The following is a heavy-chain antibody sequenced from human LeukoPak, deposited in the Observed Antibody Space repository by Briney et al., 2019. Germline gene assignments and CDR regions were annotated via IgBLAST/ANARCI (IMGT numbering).Heavy chain of an antibody. J-gene: IGHJ5*01. CDR2: ISGDGGST. CDR3: AKDSATITGSYSYNWFDF. CDR1: GFTFNDYA. D-gene: IGHD5-12*01. V-gene: IGHV3-43*02. Sequence: GGSLRLSRTASGFTFNDYAMHWVRQAPGKGLQWVSLISGDGGSTFYADSVRGRFTISRDNSKNSLYLQMSGLRTEDTAIYYCAKDSATITGSYSYNWFDFWGQGNLVTVSS.